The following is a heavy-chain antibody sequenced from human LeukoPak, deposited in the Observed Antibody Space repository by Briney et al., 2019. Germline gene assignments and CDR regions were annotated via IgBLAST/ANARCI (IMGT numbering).Heavy chain of an antibody. D-gene: IGHD6-19*01. V-gene: IGHV4-39*01. CDR3: ARHVYSSGSFDY. J-gene: IGHJ4*02. Sequence: SETLSLTCTVSGGSISSSSYYWGWIRQPPGKGLEWIGNIYYSGSTNYNPSLKSRVTTSVDTSKNQFSLKLSSVTAADTAVYYCARHVYSSGSFDYWGQGTLVTVSS. CDR2: IYYSGST. CDR1: GGSISSSSYY.